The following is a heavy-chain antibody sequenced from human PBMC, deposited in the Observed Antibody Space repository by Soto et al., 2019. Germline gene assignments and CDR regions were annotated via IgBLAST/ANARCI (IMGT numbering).Heavy chain of an antibody. Sequence: SETLSLTCTVSGGSVSRGHYYWTWIRQPPGKGLEWIGYIYYSGNTDYNPSLKGRVTVALDTSKNQFSLHLSSVTAADTAVYYCARDCTNGVCSEGAFDIWGQGTMVTVSS. D-gene: IGHD2-8*01. CDR1: GGSVSRGHYY. CDR2: IYYSGNT. J-gene: IGHJ3*02. V-gene: IGHV4-61*01. CDR3: ARDCTNGVCSEGAFDI.